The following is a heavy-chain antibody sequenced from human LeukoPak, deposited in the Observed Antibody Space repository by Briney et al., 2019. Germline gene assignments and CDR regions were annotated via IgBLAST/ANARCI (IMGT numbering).Heavy chain of an antibody. CDR3: ARDYYGTTGYLAY. CDR1: GLTVSSSY. Sequence: GGSLRLSCAASGLTVSSSYMSWVRQAPGKGLEWVSVIFRSGSTYYADSVMGRFTISRDNSKNTVYLQMNSLRAEDTAVYYCARDYYGTTGYLAYWGQGTLVTVSP. V-gene: IGHV3-66*01. D-gene: IGHD3-22*01. CDR2: IFRSGST. J-gene: IGHJ4*02.